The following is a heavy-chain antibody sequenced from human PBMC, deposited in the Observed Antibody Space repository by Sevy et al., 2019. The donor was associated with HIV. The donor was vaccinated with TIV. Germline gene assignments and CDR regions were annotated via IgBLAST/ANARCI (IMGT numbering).Heavy chain of an antibody. J-gene: IGHJ4*02. CDR2: LIENGVDT. CDR1: GFTFNNYA. Sequence: GGSLRLSCAASGFTFNNYAMSWVRLPPGKGLEWVSGLIENGVDTYYSDSVRGRFTISRDNSKNTLYLQMNSLRAEDTAIYYCVKDYMFAADWAPDSWGQGTLVTVSS. V-gene: IGHV3-23*01. CDR3: VKDYMFAADWAPDS. D-gene: IGHD3-10*02.